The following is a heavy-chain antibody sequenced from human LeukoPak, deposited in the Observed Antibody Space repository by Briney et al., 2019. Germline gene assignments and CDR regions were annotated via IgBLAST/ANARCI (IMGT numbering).Heavy chain of an antibody. D-gene: IGHD6-13*01. Sequence: SGGSLRLSCAASGFTFSSYGMHWVRQAPGKGLEWVAVISYDGGNKYYADSVKGRFTISRDDSKNTLYLQMNSLRAEDTAVYYCAKDSSHIAAAGTIDYWGQGTLVTVSS. V-gene: IGHV3-30*18. J-gene: IGHJ4*02. CDR1: GFTFSSYG. CDR3: AKDSSHIAAAGTIDY. CDR2: ISYDGGNK.